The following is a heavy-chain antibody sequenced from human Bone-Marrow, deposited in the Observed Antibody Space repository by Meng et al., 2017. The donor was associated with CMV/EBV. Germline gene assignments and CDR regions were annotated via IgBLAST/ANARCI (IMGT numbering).Heavy chain of an antibody. D-gene: IGHD5-18*01. CDR2: ISYDGSNK. V-gene: IGHV3-30-3*01. CDR3: AKAKIPGSRSYGVYGMDV. CDR1: GFTFSTYA. J-gene: IGHJ6*02. Sequence: GESLKISCAASGFTFSTYAMHWVRQAPGKGLEWVAVISYDGSNKYYADSVKGRFTISRDTSKNTLYLQMNSMRAEDTDVYYCAKAKIPGSRSYGVYGMDVWGQGTTVTVSS.